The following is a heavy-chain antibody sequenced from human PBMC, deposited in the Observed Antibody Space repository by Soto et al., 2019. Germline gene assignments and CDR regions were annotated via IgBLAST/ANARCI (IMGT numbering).Heavy chain of an antibody. CDR3: ARVRGGISWYYFDY. CDR2: ISSSSSYT. D-gene: IGHD6-13*01. CDR1: GFTFSDYY. Sequence: GGSLRLSCAASGFTFSDYYMSWIRQAPGKGLEWVSYISSSSSYTNYADSVKGRFTISRDNAKNSLYLQMNSLRAGDTAVYYCARVRGGISWYYFDYWGRGTLVTVSS. V-gene: IGHV3-11*06. J-gene: IGHJ4*02.